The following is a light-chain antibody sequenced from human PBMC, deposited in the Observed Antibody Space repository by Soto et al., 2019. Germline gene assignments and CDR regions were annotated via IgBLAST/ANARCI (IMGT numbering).Light chain of an antibody. CDR2: EGI. CDR1: SSNVGSYNL. J-gene: IGLJ2*01. V-gene: IGLV2-23*01. CDR3: CSYAHSTTVV. Sequence: QSVLTQPASVSGSPGQSITISCTGTSSNVGSYNLVSWYQQHPGKAPELMIFEGIKRPSGVSNRFSGSKSGNTASLTISGLQPEDEADYYCCSYAHSTTVVFGGGTKLTVL.